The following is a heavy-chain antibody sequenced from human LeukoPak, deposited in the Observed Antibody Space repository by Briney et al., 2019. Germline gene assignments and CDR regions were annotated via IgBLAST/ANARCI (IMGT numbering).Heavy chain of an antibody. CDR2: IYHSGST. Sequence: PSQTLSLTCAVSGGSISSGGYSWSWIRQPPGKGLEWIGYIYHSGSTYYNPSLKSRVTISVDRSKNQFSLKLSSVIAADTAVYYCARSGYSGYAINWFDPWGQGTLVTVSS. CDR1: GGSISSGGYS. CDR3: ARSGYSGYAINWFDP. J-gene: IGHJ5*02. D-gene: IGHD5-12*01. V-gene: IGHV4-30-2*01.